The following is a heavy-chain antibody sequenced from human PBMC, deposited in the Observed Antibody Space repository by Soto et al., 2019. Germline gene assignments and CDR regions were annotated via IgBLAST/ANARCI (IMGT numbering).Heavy chain of an antibody. CDR3: AKESGYYDSSGPSVHYYYYGMDV. CDR2: ISGSGGST. J-gene: IGHJ6*02. D-gene: IGHD3-22*01. Sequence: GGSLRLSCAASGFTFSSYAMSWVRQAPGKGLEWVSAISGSGGSTYYADSVKGRFTISRDNSKNTLYLQMNSLRAEDTAVYYCAKESGYYDSSGPSVHYYYYGMDVWGQGTTVTVSS. CDR1: GFTFSSYA. V-gene: IGHV3-23*01.